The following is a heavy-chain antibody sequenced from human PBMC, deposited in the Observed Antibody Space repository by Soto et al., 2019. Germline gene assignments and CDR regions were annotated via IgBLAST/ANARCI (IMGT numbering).Heavy chain of an antibody. D-gene: IGHD4-4*01. CDR2: IYYSGST. V-gene: IGHV4-39*01. CDR3: AKHRYSNYPSFDY. Sequence: LETLSLTCTVSGGSISSSSYHWGWIRQPPGKGLEWVGSIYYSGSTFYNSSLKSRVTISVDTSKNQFSLKLSSVTAADTAVYYCAKHRYSNYPSFDYWGQGTLVTVSS. J-gene: IGHJ4*02. CDR1: GGSISSSSYH.